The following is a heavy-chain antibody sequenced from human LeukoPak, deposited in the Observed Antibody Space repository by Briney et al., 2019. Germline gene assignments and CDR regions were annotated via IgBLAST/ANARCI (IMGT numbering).Heavy chain of an antibody. CDR1: GGSISSYY. CDR2: IYYSGST. D-gene: IGHD6-6*01. Sequence: SETLSLTCTVSGGSISSYYWSWIRQPPGKGLEWIGYIYYSGSTNYNPSLKSRVTISVDTSKNQFSLKLSSVTAADTAVYYCARVGRRIVGSSKVYYFDYWGQGTLVTVSS. V-gene: IGHV4-59*01. CDR3: ARVGRRIVGSSKVYYFDY. J-gene: IGHJ4*02.